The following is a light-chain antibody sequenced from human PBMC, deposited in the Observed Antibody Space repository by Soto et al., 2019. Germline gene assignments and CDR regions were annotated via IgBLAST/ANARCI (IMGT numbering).Light chain of an antibody. CDR3: AAWDDGLNGWV. CDR2: RND. Sequence: QSVLTHPPSASGTPGQRVTVSCSGSSSNIGSFSVYWYQQLPGTAPKLLIYRNDQRPSGVPDRFSGSKSGTSASLAISGLRSEDEADYYCAAWDDGLNGWVFGGGTKLTVL. J-gene: IGLJ3*02. V-gene: IGLV1-47*01. CDR1: SSNIGSFS.